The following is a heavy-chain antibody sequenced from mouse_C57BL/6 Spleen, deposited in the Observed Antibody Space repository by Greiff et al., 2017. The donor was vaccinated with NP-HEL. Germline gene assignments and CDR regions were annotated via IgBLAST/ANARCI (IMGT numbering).Heavy chain of an antibody. CDR1: GYTFTDYY. V-gene: IGHV1-26*01. Sequence: VQLQQSGPELVKPGASVKISCKASGYTFTDYYMNWVKQSHGKSLEWIGDINPNNGGTSYNQKFKGKATLTVDKSSSTAYMELRSLTSEDSAVYYCARRGLHAMDYWGQGTSVTVSS. J-gene: IGHJ4*01. CDR2: INPNNGGT. CDR3: ARRGLHAMDY.